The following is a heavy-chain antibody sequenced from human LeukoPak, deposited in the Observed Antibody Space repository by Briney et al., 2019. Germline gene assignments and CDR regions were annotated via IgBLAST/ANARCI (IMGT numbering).Heavy chain of an antibody. V-gene: IGHV3-23*01. CDR3: ARDQRVIVVVSDAFDI. Sequence: GGSLRLSCAASGFTFSSYAMNWVRQAPGKGLEWVSAITGSGGRTYYADSVKGRFTISRDNSKNTLYLQMNSLRAEDTAIYYCARDQRVIVVVSDAFDIWGQGTMVTVSS. CDR2: ITGSGGRT. J-gene: IGHJ3*02. D-gene: IGHD3-22*01. CDR1: GFTFSSYA.